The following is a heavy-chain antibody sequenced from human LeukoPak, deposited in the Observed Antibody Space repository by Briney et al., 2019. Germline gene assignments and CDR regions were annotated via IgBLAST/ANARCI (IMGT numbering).Heavy chain of an antibody. Sequence: GGSLRLSCAASGFTFSSYWMSWVRQAPGKGLEWVANIKQDGSEKYYVDSVKGRFTISRDNAKNSLYLQMNSLGAEDTAVYYCARDPLNREDAFDIWGQGTMVTVSS. CDR2: IKQDGSEK. D-gene: IGHD1-14*01. CDR3: ARDPLNREDAFDI. CDR1: GFTFSSYW. J-gene: IGHJ3*02. V-gene: IGHV3-7*01.